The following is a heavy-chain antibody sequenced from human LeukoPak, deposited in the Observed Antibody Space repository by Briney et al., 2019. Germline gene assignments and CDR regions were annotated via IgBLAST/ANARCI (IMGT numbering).Heavy chain of an antibody. J-gene: IGHJ4*02. CDR1: GAPTSGPT. CDR3: ARWRIAARIYYFDY. CDR2: IYYSGST. D-gene: IGHD6-6*01. V-gene: IGHV4-59*11. Sequence: PSGTLSLTCTSLGAPTSGPTGSWTRNPPGRGLEGMGYIYYSGSTNYTPSLKSRVTISVDTSKNQFSLKLSSVTAADTAVYYCARWRIAARIYYFDYWGQGTLVTVSS.